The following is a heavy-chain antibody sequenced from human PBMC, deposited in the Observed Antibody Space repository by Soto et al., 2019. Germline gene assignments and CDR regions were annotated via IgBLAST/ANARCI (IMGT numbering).Heavy chain of an antibody. CDR3: ATRYYAGSGYLHDY. CDR2: IHHSAST. Sequence: ASETLSHTCAVSGGSIRSVGYSRSWIGQPPGKGLECIGYIHHSASTYYNPSLKSRVAVSVDTSKNQFSLRLSSVTAADTAVYYCATRYYAGSGYLHDYWGQGILVIVSS. J-gene: IGHJ4*02. CDR1: GGSIRSVGYS. D-gene: IGHD3-22*01. V-gene: IGHV4-30-2*02.